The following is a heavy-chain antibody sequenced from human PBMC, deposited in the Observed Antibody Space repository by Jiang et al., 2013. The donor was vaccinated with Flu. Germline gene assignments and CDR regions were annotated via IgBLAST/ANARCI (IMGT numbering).Heavy chain of an antibody. V-gene: IGHV1-18*01. CDR2: ISAYNGNT. J-gene: IGHJ6*02. Sequence: APGQGLEWMGWISAYNGNTNYAQKLQGRVTMTTDTSTSTAYMELRSLRSDDTAVYYCARDSRGWTDYYYGMDVWGQGTTVTVSS. CDR3: ARDSRGWTDYYYGMDV. D-gene: IGHD6-19*01.